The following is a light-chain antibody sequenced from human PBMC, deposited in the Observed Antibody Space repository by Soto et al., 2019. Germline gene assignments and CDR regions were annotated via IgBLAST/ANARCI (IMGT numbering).Light chain of an antibody. Sequence: DIQLNESPSTLSASIGDRVTITCRASQNVDNALAWYQQKPGKAPTLLIYKASNLYSGVPSRFSGSGSGTDFTLTISSLQADDFATYYCQHYVTSSPYTFGQGTKLEIK. CDR3: QHYVTSSPYT. J-gene: IGKJ2*01. CDR1: QNVDNA. CDR2: KAS. V-gene: IGKV1-5*03.